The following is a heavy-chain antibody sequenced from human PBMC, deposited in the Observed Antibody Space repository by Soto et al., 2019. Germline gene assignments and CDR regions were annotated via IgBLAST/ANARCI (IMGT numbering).Heavy chain of an antibody. Sequence: GGSLRLSCAASGFTFSSYAMSWVRQAPGKGLEWVSAISGSGGSTYYADSVKGRFTISRDNSKNTLYLQMNSLRAEDTAVYYCAKDSRISGYCSGGSCFSFDYWGQGTLVTVSS. CDR1: GFTFSSYA. J-gene: IGHJ4*02. CDR3: AKDSRISGYCSGGSCFSFDY. D-gene: IGHD2-15*01. V-gene: IGHV3-23*01. CDR2: ISGSGGST.